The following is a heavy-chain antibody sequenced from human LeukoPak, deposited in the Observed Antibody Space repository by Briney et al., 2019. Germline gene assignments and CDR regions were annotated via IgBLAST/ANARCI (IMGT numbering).Heavy chain of an antibody. V-gene: IGHV4-39*07. Sequence: ASETQSLTCTVSGASISGNFDYWGWIRQPPGKGLEWIGSIFYTGSFYYNPSLKSRITISVDTSKNQFSLRLTSVTATDTAVYYCATEGDRGSGPYFEVWGQGSLVTVSS. CDR2: IFYTGSF. J-gene: IGHJ1*01. CDR3: ATEGDRGSGPYFEV. D-gene: IGHD3-10*01. CDR1: GASISGNFDY.